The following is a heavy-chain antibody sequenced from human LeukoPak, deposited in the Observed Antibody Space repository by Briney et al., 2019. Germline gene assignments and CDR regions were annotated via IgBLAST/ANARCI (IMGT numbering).Heavy chain of an antibody. Sequence: SETLSLTCTVSGDSISSRSYYWGWIRQPPGKGLGWIGSIYYIGSTYYNPSLKSRVTIAVDTSKNQFSLKLSSVTAADTAVYYCARAVGVGDSSGYYLQPFDYWGQGTLVTVSS. CDR3: ARAVGVGDSSGYYLQPFDY. CDR2: IYYIGST. J-gene: IGHJ4*02. V-gene: IGHV4-39*01. D-gene: IGHD3-22*01. CDR1: GDSISSRSYY.